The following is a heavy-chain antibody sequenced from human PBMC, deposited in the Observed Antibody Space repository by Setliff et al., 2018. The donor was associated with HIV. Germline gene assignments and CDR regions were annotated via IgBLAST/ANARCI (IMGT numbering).Heavy chain of an antibody. J-gene: IGHJ3*01. V-gene: IGHV1-69*05. CDR2: IIPMYGVT. CDR1: GGTFSSYV. CDR3: AGPRGDEAFDV. Sequence: ASVKVSCKASGGTFSSYVISWVRQAPGQGPEWMGGIIPMYGVTNYAQKFQGRVTITTDESTSTAYMELSSLRSDDTAVYYCAGPRGDEAFDVWGQGTMVTVS.